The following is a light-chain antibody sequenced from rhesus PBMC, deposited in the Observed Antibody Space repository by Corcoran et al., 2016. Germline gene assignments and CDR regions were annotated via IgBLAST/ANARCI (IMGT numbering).Light chain of an antibody. V-gene: IGKV1-32*01. CDR1: QGSSSY. CDR2: YGE. Sequence: DIQMTQSPSSLSVFVGDRGTISCRAMQGSSSYVNWTQQKPEKAPKVLIYYGECLKSGVPSRFSGNGSGTEFTLTISSLQTEDFTSYYCQRYNSLPLAFGERTKVQLK. CDR3: QRYNSLPLA. J-gene: IGKJ4*01.